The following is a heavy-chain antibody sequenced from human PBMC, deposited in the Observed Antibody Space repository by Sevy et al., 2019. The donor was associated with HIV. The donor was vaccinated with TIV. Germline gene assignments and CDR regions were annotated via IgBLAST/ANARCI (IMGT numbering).Heavy chain of an antibody. D-gene: IGHD6-6*01. V-gene: IGHV3-30-3*01. CDR1: GFTFSSYA. Sequence: LTCAASGFTFSSYAMHWVRQAPGKGLEWVAVISYDGSNKYYADSVKGRFTISRDNSKNTLYLQMNSLRAEDTAVYYCAREDIVGPAARRARPFDYWGQGTLVTVSS. J-gene: IGHJ4*02. CDR2: ISYDGSNK. CDR3: AREDIVGPAARRARPFDY.